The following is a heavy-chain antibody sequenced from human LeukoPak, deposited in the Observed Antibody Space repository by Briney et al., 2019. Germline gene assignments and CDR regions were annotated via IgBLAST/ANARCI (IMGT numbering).Heavy chain of an antibody. J-gene: IGHJ6*03. V-gene: IGHV3-7*01. Sequence: GGSLRLSCAASGFTFSSYWMSWVRQAPGKGLEWVANIKQDGSEKYYVDSVKGRFTISRDNAKNSLYLQMNSLRAEDTAVYYCARECNITIFGVVNYYYYYMDVWGKGTTVTVSS. CDR1: GFTFSSYW. CDR3: ARECNITIFGVVNYYYYYMDV. CDR2: IKQDGSEK. D-gene: IGHD3-3*01.